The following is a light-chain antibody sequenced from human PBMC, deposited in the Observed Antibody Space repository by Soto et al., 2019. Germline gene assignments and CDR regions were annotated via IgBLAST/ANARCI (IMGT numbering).Light chain of an antibody. J-gene: IGKJ4*01. Sequence: DIVMTQSPDSLAVSLGERATINCKSSQSVLLTSNNKNYLAWYQQKPGQPPNVLISWASTRESGVTDRFGGSGCVTDFTLAITGLQADDVAVYYCQQYYTTLTFGGGTKVEIK. CDR2: WAS. V-gene: IGKV4-1*01. CDR3: QQYYTTLT. CDR1: QSVLLTSNNKNY.